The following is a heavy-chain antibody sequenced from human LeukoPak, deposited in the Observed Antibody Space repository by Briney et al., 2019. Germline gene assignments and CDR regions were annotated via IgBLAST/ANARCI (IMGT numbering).Heavy chain of an antibody. V-gene: IGHV3-23*01. D-gene: IGHD2-21*01. CDR3: VRGVWQHLAP. CDR2: ISGSGGST. CDR1: GFTFSSYA. Sequence: GGSLRLSCAASGFTFSSYAMSWVRQAPGRGLEWVSGISGSGGSTYYADSVKGRFTISRDNSKSTLYLQMNSLRAEDTAVYYCVRGVWQHLAPWGQGTLVTVSS. J-gene: IGHJ5*02.